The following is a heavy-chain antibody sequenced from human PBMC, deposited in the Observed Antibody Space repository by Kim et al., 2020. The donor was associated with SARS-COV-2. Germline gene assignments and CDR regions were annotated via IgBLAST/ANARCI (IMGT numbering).Heavy chain of an antibody. J-gene: IGHJ4*02. CDR2: IVGRGGGST. D-gene: IGHD6-19*01. Sequence: GGSLRLSCAASGFTFTNFAMSWVRQAPGKGLQWVSGIVGRGGGSTSYADSVKGRFTISRDNSKNTLYLQMNSLRVEDTAIYYCAKDVYTSGWYRAGDSWGQGTLVTISS. V-gene: IGHV3-23*01. CDR3: AKDVYTSGWYRAGDS. CDR1: GFTFTNFA.